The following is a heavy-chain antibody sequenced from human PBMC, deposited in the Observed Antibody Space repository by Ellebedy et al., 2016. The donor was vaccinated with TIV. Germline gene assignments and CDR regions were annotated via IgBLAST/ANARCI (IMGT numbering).Heavy chain of an antibody. V-gene: IGHV1-2*02. CDR1: GFTFNDHY. Sequence: AASVKVSCKASGFTFNDHYIHWVRQAPGQGLEWMGWLNPRRGATKSAQKFQGRVTMTRDTSISPAFMELSSLRSDDTALYYCARGYSSGRYPFDSWGQGTLVTVSP. J-gene: IGHJ4*02. CDR3: ARGYSSGRYPFDS. CDR2: LNPRRGAT. D-gene: IGHD6-25*01.